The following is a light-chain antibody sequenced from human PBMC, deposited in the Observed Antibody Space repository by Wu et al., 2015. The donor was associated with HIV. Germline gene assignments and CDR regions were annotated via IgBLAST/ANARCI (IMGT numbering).Light chain of an antibody. CDR3: QQYNNYSGT. CDR1: QTISSW. Sequence: DIQMTQSPFTLSASVGDRVTITCRASQTISSWLAWYQQKPGKAPKLLIYKASILERGVPSRFSGSGSGTEFTLTISSLQPDDFATYYCQQYNNYSGTFGQGTKVEIK. V-gene: IGKV1-5*03. CDR2: KAS. J-gene: IGKJ1*01.